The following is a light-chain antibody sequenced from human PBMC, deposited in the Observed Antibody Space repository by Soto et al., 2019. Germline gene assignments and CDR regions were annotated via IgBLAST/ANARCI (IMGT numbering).Light chain of an antibody. CDR2: GAS. CDR1: QGVSSSC. CDR3: QQYGSSPTT. V-gene: IGKV3-20*01. Sequence: EIVLTQSPGTLSLSPGERATLSCRASQGVSSSCLAWYQQKPGQAPRLLIYGASSRATGIPDRFGGSGSGTDFTLTISRLEPEDFAVYYCQQYGSSPTTFGQGTKVDIK. J-gene: IGKJ1*01.